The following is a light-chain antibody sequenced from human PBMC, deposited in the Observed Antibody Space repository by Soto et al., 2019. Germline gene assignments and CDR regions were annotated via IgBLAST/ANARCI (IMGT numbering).Light chain of an antibody. CDR1: QSFSSN. V-gene: IGKV3-11*01. CDR3: QQRSKTPRT. Sequence: EIVLTQPPATLSLSPGERATLSCRASQSFSSNLAWYQKRPGQAPRLLIYGASTRATGIPARFSGSGSATDFTLAISRLEPEDFAIYYCQQRSKTPRTFGHGTKVDIK. CDR2: GAS. J-gene: IGKJ1*01.